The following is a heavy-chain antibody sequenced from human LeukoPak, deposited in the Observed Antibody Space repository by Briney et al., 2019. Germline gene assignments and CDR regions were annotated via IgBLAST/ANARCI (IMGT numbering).Heavy chain of an antibody. J-gene: IGHJ4*02. CDR2: MNPSGGST. Sequence: ASVKVSCKASGYTFTNYYMHWVRQAPGQGLEWMGIMNPSGGSTTYTQKFQGRVTVTRDTSTSTVYMELSSLRSDDTAVYYCARDAYGSGRPRGYFDCWGQGTLVTVSS. V-gene: IGHV1-46*01. D-gene: IGHD3-10*01. CDR3: ARDAYGSGRPRGYFDC. CDR1: GYTFTNYY.